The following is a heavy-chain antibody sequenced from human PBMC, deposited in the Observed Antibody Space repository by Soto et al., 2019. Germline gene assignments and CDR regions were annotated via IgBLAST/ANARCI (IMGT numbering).Heavy chain of an antibody. J-gene: IGHJ4*02. V-gene: IGHV3-66*01. CDR3: ARGYYGSGPLDY. Sequence: EVPVVESGGGLVQPGGSLRLSCAASGFTVSSNYMSWVRQAPGKGLEWVSVIYSGGSTNYADSVKGRFTISRDNSKNTLYLQMNSLRAEHTAVYYCARGYYGSGPLDYWGQGTLVTVSS. CDR1: GFTVSSNY. D-gene: IGHD3-10*01. CDR2: IYSGGST.